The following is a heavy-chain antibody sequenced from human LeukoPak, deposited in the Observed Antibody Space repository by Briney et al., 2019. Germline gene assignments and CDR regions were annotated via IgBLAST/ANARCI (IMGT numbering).Heavy chain of an antibody. CDR3: TRVTTILGVLK. J-gene: IGHJ4*02. V-gene: IGHV4-39*01. CDR2: VFYRGST. D-gene: IGHD3-3*01. CDR1: GDSITSSSYY. Sequence: SETLSLTCTVSGDSITSSSYYWGWVRQPPGKGLEWIGNVFYRGSTYYNPSLKSRITISVDTSKNQFSLKLSSMTATDTAIYYCTRVTTILGVLKWGQGTLVTVSS.